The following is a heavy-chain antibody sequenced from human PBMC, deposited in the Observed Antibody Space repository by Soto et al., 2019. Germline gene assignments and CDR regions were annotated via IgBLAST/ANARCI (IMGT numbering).Heavy chain of an antibody. Sequence: QVQLVQSGAEVKKPGASVKVSCKASGNTFSNYYIHWVRQAPGQGLEWMGTINPSGGHTTYAQKCRGKVAMNYETSTSTLYMELTILRSEDTAVYYGARWGQGVVVTAAFDYWGQGTLVTVSS. CDR2: INPSGGHT. CDR3: ARWGQGVVVTAAFDY. CDR1: GNTFSNYY. D-gene: IGHD2-21*02. J-gene: IGHJ4*02. V-gene: IGHV1-46*03.